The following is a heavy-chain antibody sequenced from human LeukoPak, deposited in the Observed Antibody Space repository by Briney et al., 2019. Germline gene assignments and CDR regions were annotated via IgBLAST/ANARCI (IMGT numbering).Heavy chain of an antibody. D-gene: IGHD2-2*01. CDR2: MNPNSGNT. J-gene: IGHJ6*03. V-gene: IGHV1-8*03. CDR3: ARVNSSTSDKYYYYMDV. Sequence: ASVKVSCKASGYTFTSYDINWVRQATGQGLEWMGWMNPNSGNTGYAQKFQGRVTITRNTSISTAYMELSSLRSEDTAVYYCARVNSSTSDKYYYYMDVWGKGTTVTVSS. CDR1: GYTFTSYD.